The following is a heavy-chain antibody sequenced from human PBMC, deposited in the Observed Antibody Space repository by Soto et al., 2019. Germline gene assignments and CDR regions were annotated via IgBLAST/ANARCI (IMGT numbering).Heavy chain of an antibody. D-gene: IGHD3-16*02. V-gene: IGHV4-59*01. J-gene: IGHJ5*02. Sequence: QVQLQESGPGLVKPSETLSLTCSVSGGSISSYYWNWIRQAPGKGLEGNGYISNSGTSYYNPSLRGRVTISADTSRNQFSLKMTSVTAADTAVYFCARERFTMTGGVITTAWFDPWGPGTRVTVSS. CDR2: ISNSGTS. CDR1: GGSISSYY. CDR3: ARERFTMTGGVITTAWFDP.